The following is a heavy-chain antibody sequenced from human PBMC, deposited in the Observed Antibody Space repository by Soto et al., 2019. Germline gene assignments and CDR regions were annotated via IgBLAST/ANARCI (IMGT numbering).Heavy chain of an antibody. J-gene: IGHJ5*02. CDR2: IKQDGGEK. D-gene: IGHD2-2*01. CDR3: ARDVAVPAAISSQGDNWFDP. V-gene: IGHV3-7*01. Sequence: GGSLRLSCAASGFTFSSYWMSWVRQAPGKGLEWVANIKQDGGEKYYVDSVKGRFTISRDNAKNSLYLQMNSLRAEDTAVYYCARDVAVPAAISSQGDNWFDPWGQGTLVTVSS. CDR1: GFTFSSYW.